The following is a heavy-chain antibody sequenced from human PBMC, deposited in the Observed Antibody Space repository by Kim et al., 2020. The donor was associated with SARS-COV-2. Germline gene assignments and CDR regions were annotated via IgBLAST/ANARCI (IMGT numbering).Heavy chain of an antibody. Sequence: GGSLRLSCAASGFTFDDYAMHWVRQAPGKGLEWVSGISWNSGSIGYADSVKGRFTISRDNAKNSLYLQMNSLRAEDTALYYCAKDQNYYDSSDFDYWGQG. V-gene: IGHV3-9*01. CDR3: AKDQNYYDSSDFDY. CDR2: ISWNSGSI. J-gene: IGHJ4*02. CDR1: GFTFDDYA. D-gene: IGHD3-22*01.